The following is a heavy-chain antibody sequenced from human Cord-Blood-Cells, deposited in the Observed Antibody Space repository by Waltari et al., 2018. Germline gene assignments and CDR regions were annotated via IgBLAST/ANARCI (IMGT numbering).Heavy chain of an antibody. Sequence: QVQLQESGPGLVKPSETLSLTCAVSGYSISSGYYWGWLRQPPGKGLEWIGSIYHSGSTYYNPSLKSRVTISVDTSKNQFSLKLSSVTAADTAVYYCARDSPPGSYYYYYYGMDVWGQGTTVTVSS. CDR3: ARDSPPGSYYYYYYGMDV. CDR2: IYHSGST. J-gene: IGHJ6*02. CDR1: GYSISSGYY. D-gene: IGHD1-26*01. V-gene: IGHV4-38-2*02.